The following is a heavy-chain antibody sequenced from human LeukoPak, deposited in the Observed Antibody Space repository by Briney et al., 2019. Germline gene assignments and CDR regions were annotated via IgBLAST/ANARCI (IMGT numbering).Heavy chain of an antibody. J-gene: IGHJ4*02. D-gene: IGHD5-18*01. CDR1: GGSISNYY. CDR2: IYYSGST. CDR3: ARSRGYSYGPNFDFDY. V-gene: IGHV4-59*01. Sequence: TSETLSLTCTVAGGSISNYYWSWIRQPPGKGLEWIGHIYYSGSTNYNPSLKSRVTISVDTSKNQFSLKLSSVTAADTAVYYCARSRGYSYGPNFDFDYWGQGTLVTVSS.